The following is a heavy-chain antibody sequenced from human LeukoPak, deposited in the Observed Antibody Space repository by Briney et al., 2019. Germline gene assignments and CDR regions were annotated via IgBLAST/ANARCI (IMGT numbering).Heavy chain of an antibody. CDR2: IYTSGST. CDR1: GGSISSYY. J-gene: IGHJ5*02. D-gene: IGHD6-6*01. Sequence: PSETLSLTCTVSGGSISSYYWSWIRQPAGKGLEWIGRIYTSGSTNYNPSLRSRVTMPVDTSKNQFSLKLSSVTAADTVVYYCARDRGTYSSSSLAWFDPWGQGTLVTVSS. CDR3: ARDRGTYSSSSLAWFDP. V-gene: IGHV4-4*07.